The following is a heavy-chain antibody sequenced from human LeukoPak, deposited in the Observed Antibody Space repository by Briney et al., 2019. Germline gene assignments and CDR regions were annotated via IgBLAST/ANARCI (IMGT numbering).Heavy chain of an antibody. Sequence: GGSLRLSCAASGFTFSSYSMNWVRQAPGKGLEWVSSISSSGSYICYADSVKGRFTISRDNAKNSLYLQMNSLRAEDTALYYCAKEPRGSSWYDAFDIWGQGTMVTVSS. V-gene: IGHV3-21*04. D-gene: IGHD6-13*01. CDR1: GFTFSSYS. CDR2: ISSSGSYI. CDR3: AKEPRGSSWYDAFDI. J-gene: IGHJ3*02.